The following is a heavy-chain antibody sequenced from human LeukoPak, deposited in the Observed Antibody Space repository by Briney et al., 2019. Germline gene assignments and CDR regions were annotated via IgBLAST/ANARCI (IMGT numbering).Heavy chain of an antibody. Sequence: PGGSLRLSCAASGFTFDDYAMHWVRQAPGKGLEWVSGISWNSGSIGYADSVKGRFTISRDNAKNSLYLQMNSLRAEDMALYYCAKDSTPFYDTYYMDVWGKGTTVTVSS. D-gene: IGHD3-9*01. CDR2: ISWNSGSI. CDR1: GFTFDDYA. J-gene: IGHJ6*03. V-gene: IGHV3-9*03. CDR3: AKDSTPFYDTYYMDV.